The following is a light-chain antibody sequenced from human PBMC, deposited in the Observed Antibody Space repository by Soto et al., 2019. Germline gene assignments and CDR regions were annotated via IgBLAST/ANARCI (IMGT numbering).Light chain of an antibody. CDR3: QQYGSSRRT. CDR1: QSVSNNY. CDR2: GAS. V-gene: IGKV3-20*01. J-gene: IGKJ1*01. Sequence: EVVLTQSPGTLSLSPGERATLFCRASQSVSNNYLAWYQQKPGQSPRLLIYGASSMATGIPDRFSGSGSGTDFSLTISRLEPDDFAVYYCQQYGSSRRTFGQGTKVEIK.